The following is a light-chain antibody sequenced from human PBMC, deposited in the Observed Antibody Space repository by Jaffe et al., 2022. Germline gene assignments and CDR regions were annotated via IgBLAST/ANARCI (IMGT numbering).Light chain of an antibody. CDR3: LLDYSNFRV. CDR1: TGAVTSGHY. J-gene: IGLJ3*02. Sequence: QAVVTQEPSLTVSPGGTVTLTCGSSTGAVTSGHYPYWFQQKPGQAPRTLIYNTNNKHSWTPARFSGSLLGGKAALTLSGAQPEDEAEYYCLLDYSNFRVFGGGTKVTVL. CDR2: NTN. V-gene: IGLV7-46*01.